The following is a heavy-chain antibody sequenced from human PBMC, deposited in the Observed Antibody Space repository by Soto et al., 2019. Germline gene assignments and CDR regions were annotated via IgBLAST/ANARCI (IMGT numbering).Heavy chain of an antibody. D-gene: IGHD3-22*01. Sequence: GGSLRLSCASSGFTFSIDAMHLVGRAPGKGLEWVAVISYDGSNKYYADSVKGRFTISRDNSKNTLYLQMNSLRAEDTAVYYCARDLGDYYDSSGIDYWGQGTLVTVSS. CDR1: GFTFSIDA. CDR3: ARDLGDYYDSSGIDY. CDR2: ISYDGSNK. J-gene: IGHJ4*02. V-gene: IGHV3-30-3*01.